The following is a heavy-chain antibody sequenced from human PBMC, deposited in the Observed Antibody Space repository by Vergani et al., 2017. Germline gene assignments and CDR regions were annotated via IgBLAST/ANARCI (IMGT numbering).Heavy chain of an antibody. V-gene: IGHV3-21*01. CDR3: ARLNWNHGYFDY. CDR2: ISSSSSYI. Sequence: EVQLVESGGGLVKPGGSLRLSCAASGFTFSTYSMNWVRQAPGKGLEWVSSISSSSSYIYYADSVKGRFTISRDNAKNSLYLQMNSLRAEDTAVYYCARLNWNHGYFDYWGQGTLVTVSS. CDR1: GFTFSTYS. D-gene: IGHD1-14*01. J-gene: IGHJ4*02.